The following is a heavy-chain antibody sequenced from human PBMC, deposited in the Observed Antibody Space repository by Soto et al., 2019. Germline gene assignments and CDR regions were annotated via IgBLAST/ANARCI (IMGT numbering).Heavy chain of an antibody. CDR2: IKQDGSER. Sequence: GGSLRLSCAASRFSFSSYWMSWVRQAPGKGLEWVANIKQDGSERYYVDSVKGRFTISRGNAKNSLYPQMNGLRAEDTAVYYCARNPNYYDSSGYLHGQLFDYWGQGTLVTVSS. V-gene: IGHV3-7*03. J-gene: IGHJ4*02. D-gene: IGHD3-22*01. CDR3: ARNPNYYDSSGYLHGQLFDY. CDR1: RFSFSSYW.